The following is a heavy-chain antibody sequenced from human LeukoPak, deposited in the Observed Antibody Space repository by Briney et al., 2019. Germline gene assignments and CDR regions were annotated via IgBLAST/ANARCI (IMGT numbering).Heavy chain of an antibody. D-gene: IGHD1-1*01. Sequence: ASVRVSCKTSGYTFTNLDINWLRQAPGQGLEWMGWMSPNSGDTGYAQKFQGRVSMTRDIFKSTAYMELSSLRSEDAAIYYCASNPPNTGDFYYWGLGTLVTVSS. CDR1: GYTFTNLD. CDR2: MSPNSGDT. CDR3: ASNPPNTGDFYY. V-gene: IGHV1-8*01. J-gene: IGHJ4*02.